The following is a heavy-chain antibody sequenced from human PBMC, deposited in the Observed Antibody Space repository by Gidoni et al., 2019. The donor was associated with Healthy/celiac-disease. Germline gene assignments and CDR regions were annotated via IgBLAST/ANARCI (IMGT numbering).Heavy chain of an antibody. V-gene: IGHV3-48*01. CDR2: ISSSSSTI. Sequence: EVQLVESGGGLAQPGGSLRSSCEASGFTFSSYSMNWVRQAPGKGLEWVSYISSSSSTIYYADSVKGRFTISRDNAKNSLYLQMNSLRAEDTAVYYCARGAYDRMDWGQGTLVTVSS. J-gene: IGHJ4*02. CDR1: GFTFSSYS. CDR3: ARGAYDRMD. D-gene: IGHD3-22*01.